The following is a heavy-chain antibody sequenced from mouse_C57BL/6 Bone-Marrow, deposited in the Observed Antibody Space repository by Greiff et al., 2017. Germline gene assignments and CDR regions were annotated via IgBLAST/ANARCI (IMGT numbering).Heavy chain of an antibody. D-gene: IGHD2-14*01. CDR3: ARGVHFDV. Sequence: EVQLQQSVAELVRPGASVKLSCTASGFNFNNTYITWVKQRPEQGLEWIGRIFPGSGNTNYDPKFQGKATITADTSSNTAYLQLSSLTSEDTAIYYCARGVHFDVWGTGTTVTVSS. CDR1: GFNFNNTY. J-gene: IGHJ1*03. CDR2: IFPGSGNT. V-gene: IGHV14-3*01.